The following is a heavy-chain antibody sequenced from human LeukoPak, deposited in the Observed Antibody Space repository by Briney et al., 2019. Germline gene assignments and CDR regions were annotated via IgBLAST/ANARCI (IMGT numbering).Heavy chain of an antibody. CDR3: ARDFLPDGVYCSGGSCYHDY. J-gene: IGHJ4*02. V-gene: IGHV3-66*01. CDR1: GFTVSSNY. Sequence: GGSLRLSCAASGFTVSSNYMSWVRQAPGKGLEWVSVIYSGGSTYYADSVKGRFTISRDNSKNTLYLQMNSLRAEDTAVYYCARDFLPDGVYCSGGSCYHDYWGQGTLVTVSS. D-gene: IGHD2-15*01. CDR2: IYSGGST.